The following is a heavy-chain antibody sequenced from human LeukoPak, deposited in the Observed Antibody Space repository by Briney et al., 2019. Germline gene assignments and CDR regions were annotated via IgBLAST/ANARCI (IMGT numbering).Heavy chain of an antibody. J-gene: IGHJ4*01. V-gene: IGHV3-7*01. CDR3: ARDGTAAGLYFGL. CDR1: GFTFTDYW. CDR2: IRQDGSEK. D-gene: IGHD6-13*01. Sequence: GGSLRLSCEVSGFTFTDYWMNWVRQAPGKGPEWVASIRQDGSEKTYVDSVKGRFTISRDNTKNSLSLQLNGLRAEDTAVYYCARDGTAAGLYFGLGGQGTLVSASS.